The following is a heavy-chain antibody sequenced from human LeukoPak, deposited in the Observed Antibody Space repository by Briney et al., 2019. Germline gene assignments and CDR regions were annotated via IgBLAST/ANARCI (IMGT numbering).Heavy chain of an antibody. Sequence: KTSETLSLTCAVYGGSFSGYYWSWIRQPPGKGLKWIGEINHSGSTNYHPSLKSRVTISLDTSKNQFSLKLRSVTAADTAVYYCARGELGISAFDIWGQGTMVTVSS. V-gene: IGHV4-34*01. CDR1: GGSFSGYY. CDR3: ARGELGISAFDI. D-gene: IGHD7-27*01. J-gene: IGHJ3*02. CDR2: INHSGST.